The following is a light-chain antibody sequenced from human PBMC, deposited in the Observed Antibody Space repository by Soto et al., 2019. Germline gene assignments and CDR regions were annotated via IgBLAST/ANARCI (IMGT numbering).Light chain of an antibody. J-gene: IGKJ4*01. CDR2: DAS. Sequence: EIVLTQSPATLSLSPGDRATLSCRASQGVSSYLAWYQQKPGQAPRLLIYDASNRATGIPARFSGSGPGTDFTLTISSLESEDFAVYYCQQRSNLFGGGTKVEIK. CDR3: QQRSNL. V-gene: IGKV3D-11*01. CDR1: QGVSSY.